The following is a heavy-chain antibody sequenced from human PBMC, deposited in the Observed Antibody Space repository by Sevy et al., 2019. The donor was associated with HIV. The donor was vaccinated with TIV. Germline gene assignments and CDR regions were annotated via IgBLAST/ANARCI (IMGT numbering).Heavy chain of an antibody. CDR3: ARVSEQWLVLLGAFDI. D-gene: IGHD6-19*01. CDR1: GFTFSSYG. V-gene: IGHV3-33*01. Sequence: GGSLRLSCAASGFTFSSYGMHWVRQAPGKGLEWVAVIWYDGSNKYYADSVKGRFTISRENSKNTLYLQMNSLRAEDTAVYYCARVSEQWLVLLGAFDIWGQGTMVTVSS. CDR2: IWYDGSNK. J-gene: IGHJ3*02.